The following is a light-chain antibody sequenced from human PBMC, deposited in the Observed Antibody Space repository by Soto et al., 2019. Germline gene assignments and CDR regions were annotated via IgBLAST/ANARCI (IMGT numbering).Light chain of an antibody. CDR3: QQYNSYSEA. V-gene: IGKV1-5*01. CDR2: DAS. Sequence: DIQMTQSPYTLSASVGDRVTITCRASQGISTWLAWYQQKPGIAPKLLIYDASSLESGVPSRFSGSGSGTEFTLTISSLQPDDYATYYCQQYNSYSEAFGQGTKVELK. CDR1: QGISTW. J-gene: IGKJ1*01.